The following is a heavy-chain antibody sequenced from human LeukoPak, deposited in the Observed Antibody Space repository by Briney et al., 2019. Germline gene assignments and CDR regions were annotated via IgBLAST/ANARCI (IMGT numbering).Heavy chain of an antibody. CDR3: ARSRSSGWTYNAFDI. J-gene: IGHJ3*02. CDR2: IYHSGST. CDR1: GGSISSSNW. D-gene: IGHD6-19*01. V-gene: IGHV4-4*02. Sequence: SGTLSLTCAVSGGSISSSNWWSWVRQPPGKGLEWIGEIYHSGSTNYNPSLKSRVTISVDTSKNQFSLRLSSVTAADTAVLYCARSRSSGWTYNAFDIWGQGTMVTVSS.